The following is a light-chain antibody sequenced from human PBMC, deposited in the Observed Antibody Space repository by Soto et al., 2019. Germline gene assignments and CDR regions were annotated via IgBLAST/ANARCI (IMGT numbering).Light chain of an antibody. CDR2: GAT. V-gene: IGLV2-14*02. Sequence: LTQPASVSGSPGQSITISCTGTSSDVGSSDLVSWYQQHPGKVPKLILYGATKRPSGVSSRFSGSKSGNTASLTISGLQAEDEADYYCSSYTISTTYVFGHGTKVTVL. CDR3: SSYTISTTYV. J-gene: IGLJ1*01. CDR1: SSDVGSSDL.